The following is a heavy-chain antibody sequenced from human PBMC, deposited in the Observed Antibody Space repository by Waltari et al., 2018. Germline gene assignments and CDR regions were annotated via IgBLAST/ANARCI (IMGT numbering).Heavy chain of an antibody. Sequence: QVQLQESGPGLAKPSETLSLTCTVSGVSISSRYWSWIRQPAGKGLEYIGRIYISGSTNYNPSLKSRVTMSVDTSKNQFSLKLTSVTAADTAVYYCARGSWYFDLWGRGTLVTVSS. CDR2: IYISGST. CDR3: ARGSWYFDL. J-gene: IGHJ2*01. V-gene: IGHV4-4*07. CDR1: GVSISSRY.